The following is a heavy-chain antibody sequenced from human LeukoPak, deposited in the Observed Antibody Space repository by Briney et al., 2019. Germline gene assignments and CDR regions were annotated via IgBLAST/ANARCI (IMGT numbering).Heavy chain of an antibody. CDR1: GYTFTDYY. CDR2: INPNSGGT. D-gene: IGHD3-10*01. J-gene: IGHJ4*02. V-gene: IGHV1-2*02. CDR3: ASGPMFFGSETYYRGDDY. Sequence: VASVKVSCKASGYTFTDYYMHWVRHAPGQGLEWMGWINPNSGGTNYAQKYQGRVTMTRDTSISTAYMDLSRLRSDDTAADYCASGPMFFGSETYYRGDDYWGQGTLVTVSS.